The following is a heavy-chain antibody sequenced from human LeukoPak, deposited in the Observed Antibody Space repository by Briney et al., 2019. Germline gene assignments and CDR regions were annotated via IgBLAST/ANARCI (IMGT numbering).Heavy chain of an antibody. CDR3: ARSFNWGPTLNAFDI. V-gene: IGHV4-30-4*08. CDR1: DGSISSGDYY. D-gene: IGHD7-27*01. CDR2: IYYSGST. J-gene: IGHJ3*02. Sequence: PSETLSLTCTVSDGSISSGDYYWSWIRQPPGKGLEWIGYIYYSGSTYYNPSLKSRVTISVDTSKNQFSLKLSSVTAADTAVYYCARSFNWGPTLNAFDIWGQGTMVTVSS.